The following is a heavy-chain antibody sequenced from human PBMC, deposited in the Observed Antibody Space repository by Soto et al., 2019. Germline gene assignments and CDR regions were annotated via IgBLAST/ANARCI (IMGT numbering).Heavy chain of an antibody. J-gene: IGHJ4*02. Sequence: EVQLVESGGGLVKPGGSLRLSCGGSGFSFSTCTMNWVRQAPGKGLEFVSSIGRTGIDRYYIDSVKGRFTISIDNAQNSLYLQMNSLRAEDTALYYCVCDDNRRYWGQGTLVTVSS. D-gene: IGHD1-1*01. CDR2: IGRTGIDR. V-gene: IGHV3-21*01. CDR3: VCDDNRRY. CDR1: GFSFSTCT.